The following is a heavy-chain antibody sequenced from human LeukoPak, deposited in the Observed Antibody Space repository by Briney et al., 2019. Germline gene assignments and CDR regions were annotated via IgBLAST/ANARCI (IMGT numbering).Heavy chain of an antibody. D-gene: IGHD2-2*01. CDR1: GGSISSSSYY. CDR2: IYYSGST. V-gene: IGHV4-39*01. J-gene: IGHJ4*02. CDR3: ARHEKPAAPNRYYFDY. Sequence: SETLSLTCTVSGGSISSSSYYWGWIRQPPGKGLEWIGSIYYSGSTYYNPSLKSRVTISVDTSKNQFSLKLSSVTAADTAVYYCARHEKPAAPNRYYFDYWGQGTLVTVSS.